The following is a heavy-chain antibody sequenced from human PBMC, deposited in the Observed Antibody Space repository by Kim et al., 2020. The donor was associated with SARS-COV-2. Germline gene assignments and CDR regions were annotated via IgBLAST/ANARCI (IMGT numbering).Heavy chain of an antibody. CDR2: ISSSGSTI. V-gene: IGHV3-48*03. D-gene: IGHD3-22*01. J-gene: IGHJ6*02. CDR1: GFTFSSYE. CDR3: ARVGWTYYYDSSGYYYYYYGMDV. Sequence: GGSLRLSCAASGFTFSSYEMNWVRQAPGKGLEWFSYISSSGSTIYYADSVKGRFTISRDNAKNSLYLQMNSLRAEDTAVYYCARVGWTYYYDSSGYYYYYYGMDVWGQGTTVTVSS.